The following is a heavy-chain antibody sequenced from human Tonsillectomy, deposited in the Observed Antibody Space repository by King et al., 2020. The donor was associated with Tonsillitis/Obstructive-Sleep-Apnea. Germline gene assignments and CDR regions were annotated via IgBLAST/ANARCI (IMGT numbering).Heavy chain of an antibody. CDR1: GFTFGDYA. CDR3: TRGYCSGGSCYGTEYFQH. V-gene: IGHV3-49*05. D-gene: IGHD2-15*01. CDR2: IRSKAYGGTT. Sequence: VKLVESGGGLVKPGRSLRLSCTASGFTFGDYAMSWFRQAPGKGLEWVGFIRSKAYGGTTEYAASVKGRFTISRDDSKSIAYLQMNSLKTEDTAVYYCTRGYCSGGSCYGTEYFQHWGQGTLVTVSS. J-gene: IGHJ1*01.